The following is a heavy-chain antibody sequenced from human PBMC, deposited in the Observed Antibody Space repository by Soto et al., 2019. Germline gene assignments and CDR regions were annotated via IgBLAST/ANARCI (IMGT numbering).Heavy chain of an antibody. V-gene: IGHV3-23*01. J-gene: IGHJ4*02. CDR2: ISGSGGRT. D-gene: IGHD6-6*01. Sequence: VGSRRLSWAAAGFTFSSYAMRWVPQAPGKGRERGSAISGSGGRTYSPDSVKGRFTISRDNSKNTLYLQMNSLRAEDTAVYYCAKDQGGAIAARRGWYYFDYWGQGTLVTVSS. CDR1: GFTFSSYA. CDR3: AKDQGGAIAARRGWYYFDY.